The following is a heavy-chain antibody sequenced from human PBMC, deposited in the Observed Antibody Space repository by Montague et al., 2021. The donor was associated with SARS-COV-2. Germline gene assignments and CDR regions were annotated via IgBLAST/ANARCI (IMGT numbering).Heavy chain of an antibody. CDR1: GGSISSYY. CDR2: IFHSGIT. Sequence: SQTLSLICSVSGGSISSYYWSWIRQSPGKGLEWIGYIFHSGITDYNPSLKSRVTISVDMSKNQFSLQLNSVTAADSAVYYCARTEYNWNDWFDPWGQGTLVTVSS. D-gene: IGHD1-20*01. V-gene: IGHV4-59*13. J-gene: IGHJ5*02. CDR3: ARTEYNWNDWFDP.